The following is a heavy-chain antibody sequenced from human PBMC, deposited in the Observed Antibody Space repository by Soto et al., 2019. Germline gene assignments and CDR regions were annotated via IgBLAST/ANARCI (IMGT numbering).Heavy chain of an antibody. J-gene: IGHJ5*02. CDR2: IVVGSGNT. D-gene: IGHD2-15*01. CDR3: AAETLSLLATSQTNWFDP. V-gene: IGHV1-58*01. CDR1: GFTFTSSA. Sequence: ASVKVSCKASGFTFTSSAVQWVRQARGQRLEWIGWIVVGSGNTNYAQKFQERVTITRDMSTSTAYMELSSLRSEDTAVYYCAAETLSLLATSQTNWFDPWGQGTLVTVSS.